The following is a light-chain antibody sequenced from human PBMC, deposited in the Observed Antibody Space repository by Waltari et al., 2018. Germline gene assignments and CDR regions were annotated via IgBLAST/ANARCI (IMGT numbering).Light chain of an antibody. CDR1: SSDVGGYNY. CDR3: SSYAGSNNFV. J-gene: IGLJ1*01. Sequence: QSALTQPPSASGSPGQSVTISCTGTSSDVGGYNYVSWYQQHPGKAPKLMIYEVSKRPSGVPGRFSGSKSGNPASLTVSWLQAEDEADYYCSSYAGSNNFVFGTGTKVTVL. CDR2: EVS. V-gene: IGLV2-8*01.